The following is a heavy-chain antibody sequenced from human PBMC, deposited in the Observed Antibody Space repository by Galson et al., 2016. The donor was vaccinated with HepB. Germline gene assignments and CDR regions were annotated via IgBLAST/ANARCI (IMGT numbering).Heavy chain of an antibody. CDR3: ARGGSVGRWALPGHFDS. V-gene: IGHV4-61*01. D-gene: IGHD4-23*01. Sequence: ETLSLTCTVSGASVSGDNYYWSRIRQPPGKELEWIGFIYKAGGTNLNPSLKSRFMFSLDTSKNQFSLRLTSLTAADTAVYYCARGGSVGRWALPGHFDSWGQGIGVSVST. J-gene: IGHJ4*02. CDR2: IYKAGGT. CDR1: GASVSGDNYY.